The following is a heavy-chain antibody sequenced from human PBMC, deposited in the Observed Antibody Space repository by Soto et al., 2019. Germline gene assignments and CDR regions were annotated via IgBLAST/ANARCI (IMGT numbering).Heavy chain of an antibody. D-gene: IGHD2-2*01. CDR3: ARSPYADALDI. J-gene: IGHJ3*02. CDR1: GYSITNVNW. Sequence: PSETLSLTCAVSGYSITNVNWWAWIRQPPGKGLEWIGYIFHSGTTHYNPSLKSRVTMSVDTSKNQFSLKVDSLTAEDTAVYYCARSPYADALDIWGQGTMVTVS. CDR2: IFHSGTT. V-gene: IGHV4-28*01.